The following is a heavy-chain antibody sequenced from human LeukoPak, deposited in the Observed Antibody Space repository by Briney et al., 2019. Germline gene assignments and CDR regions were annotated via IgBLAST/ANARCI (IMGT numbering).Heavy chain of an antibody. CDR1: GLSVSNYW. D-gene: IGHD3-22*01. V-gene: IGHV3-7*01. CDR2: IKQDGSEK. CDR3: AKSLNYYDSSGYYGALDY. Sequence: PGGSLRLSCVASGLSVSNYWMSWVRQAPGKGLEWVANIKQDGSEKYYVDSVKGRFTISRDTAKNSLYLQMDSLRAEDTAVYYCAKSLNYYDSSGYYGALDYWGQGTLVTVSS. J-gene: IGHJ4*02.